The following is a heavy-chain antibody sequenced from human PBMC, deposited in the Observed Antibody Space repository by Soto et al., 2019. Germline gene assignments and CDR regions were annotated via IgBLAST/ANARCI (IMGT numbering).Heavy chain of an antibody. D-gene: IGHD1-7*01. J-gene: IGHJ6*02. CDR1: SASFSGHY. CDR2: INHSGST. Sequence: EHLSPTSADDSASFSGHYWAWIGQPPEKGVEWIGEINHSGSTNYNPSLKSRVTISVDTSKNQFSLKLRSATAADTAVYYCARGVWNYSNYYYGMDVWGQGTTAPVSS. CDR3: ARGVWNYSNYYYGMDV. V-gene: IGHV4-34*01.